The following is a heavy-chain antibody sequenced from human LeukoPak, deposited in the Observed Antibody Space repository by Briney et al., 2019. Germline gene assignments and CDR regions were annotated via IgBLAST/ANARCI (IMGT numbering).Heavy chain of an antibody. CDR3: ARTGLMVYAILAFDI. D-gene: IGHD2-8*01. J-gene: IGHJ3*02. V-gene: IGHV3-7*01. Sequence: GGSLRLSCAASGFTFSSYWMSWVRQAPGKGLEWVANIKQDGSEKYYVDSVKGRFTISRDNAKNSLYLQMNSLRAEDTAVYYCARTGLMVYAILAFDIWGQGTMVTVSS. CDR2: IKQDGSEK. CDR1: GFTFSSYW.